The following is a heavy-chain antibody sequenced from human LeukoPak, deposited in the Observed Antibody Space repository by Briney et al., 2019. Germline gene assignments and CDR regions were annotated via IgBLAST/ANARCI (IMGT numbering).Heavy chain of an antibody. CDR2: IIPIFGIA. J-gene: IGHJ4*02. CDR1: GGTFSSYA. V-gene: IGHV1-69*04. D-gene: IGHD5-24*01. Sequence: ASVKVSCKASGGTFSSYAISWVRQAPGQGLEWMGRIIPIFGIANYAQKFQGRVTITADKSTSTAYMELSGLRSEDTAVYYCARDLQLLLDYWGQGTLVTVSS. CDR3: ARDLQLLLDY.